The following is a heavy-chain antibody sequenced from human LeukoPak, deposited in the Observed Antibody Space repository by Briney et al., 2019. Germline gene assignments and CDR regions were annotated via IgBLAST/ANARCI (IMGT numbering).Heavy chain of an antibody. CDR1: GFTFSSYG. Sequence: GGSLRLSCAASGFTFSSYGMHWVRQAPGKGLEWVAVISYDGSNKYYTDSVKGRFTISRDNSKNTLYLQMNSLRAEDTAVYYCAKDRTAGYDGLVDYWGQGTLVTVSS. CDR2: ISYDGSNK. CDR3: AKDRTAGYDGLVDY. V-gene: IGHV3-30*18. J-gene: IGHJ4*02. D-gene: IGHD5-12*01.